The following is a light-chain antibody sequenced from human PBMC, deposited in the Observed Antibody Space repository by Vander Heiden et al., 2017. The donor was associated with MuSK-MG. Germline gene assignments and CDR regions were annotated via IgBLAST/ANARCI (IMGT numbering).Light chain of an antibody. CDR1: TCAVTTGHY. V-gene: IGLV7-46*01. CDR2: DTS. CDR3: LIYYSGARTE. J-gene: IGLJ2*01. Sequence: QAVLTHEPSLPVSPGGTVPLTCGSRTCAVTTGHYPYWFQQTPGQAPRTRSYDTSNNHSWTPGRFAGSLLGGKADMNLSGAQPEDEAEYYCLIYYSGARTEFGGGTKLTVL.